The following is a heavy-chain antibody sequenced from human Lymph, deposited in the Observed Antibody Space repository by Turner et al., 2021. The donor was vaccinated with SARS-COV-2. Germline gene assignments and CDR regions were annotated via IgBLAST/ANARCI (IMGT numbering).Heavy chain of an antibody. CDR1: GFTFSNYG. V-gene: IGHV3-33*01. D-gene: IGHD3-22*01. CDR3: AREGYFYDTSRAFDI. Sequence: QVQLLESGEGWVQPGRSLRPSCEGSGFTFSNYGIHWVRQAPGKGLEWVAVIWYDGSNKYYADSVKGRFTISRDNSKNTLYLQMNSLRAEDTAVYYCAREGYFYDTSRAFDIWGQGTMVTVSS. J-gene: IGHJ3*02. CDR2: IWYDGSNK.